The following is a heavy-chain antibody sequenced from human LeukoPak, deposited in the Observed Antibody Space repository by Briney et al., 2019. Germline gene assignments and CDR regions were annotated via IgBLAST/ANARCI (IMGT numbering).Heavy chain of an antibody. CDR3: AKDRVPDSFWSVDY. D-gene: IGHD3-22*01. Sequence: GGSLRLSCAASGNYWMHWVRQAPGKGLVWVSHINSDGSWTSYADSVRGRFTISRDNSKNTLYLQMNSLRADDTAIYYCAKDRVPDSFWSVDYWGQGTPVIVSS. V-gene: IGHV3-74*01. CDR1: GNYW. CDR2: INSDGSWT. J-gene: IGHJ4*02.